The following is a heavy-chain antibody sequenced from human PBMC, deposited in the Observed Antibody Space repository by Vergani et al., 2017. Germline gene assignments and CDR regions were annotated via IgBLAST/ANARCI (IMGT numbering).Heavy chain of an antibody. J-gene: IGHJ4*02. D-gene: IGHD2-8*02. CDR1: DFPVSSYF. Sequence: EVQLVQSGGQLVQPGGSLRLSCSASDFPVSSYFMSWVRQAPGKGLEWVSIIYNAGATFYADSVKGRFTISRDTSKKTLYLEMKRLTIEDTALYYCAIDPSGYCTGDTCRGYWGQGTLVTVSS. V-gene: IGHV3-66*02. CDR2: IYNAGAT. CDR3: AIDPSGYCTGDTCRGY.